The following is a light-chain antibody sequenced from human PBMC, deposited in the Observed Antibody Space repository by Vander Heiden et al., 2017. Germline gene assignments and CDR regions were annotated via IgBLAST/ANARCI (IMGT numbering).Light chain of an antibody. CDR1: SSDVGSYNL. CDR3: CSYASSSTFVA. V-gene: IGLV2-23*02. J-gene: IGLJ2*01. CDR2: EVS. Sequence: QSALTQPASVSWSPGQSITISCTGTSSDVGSYNLVSWYQQHPGKAPKLMIYEVSKRPSRVSNRFSGSKSGNTASLTISGLQAEDEADYYCCSYASSSTFVAFGGGTKLTVL.